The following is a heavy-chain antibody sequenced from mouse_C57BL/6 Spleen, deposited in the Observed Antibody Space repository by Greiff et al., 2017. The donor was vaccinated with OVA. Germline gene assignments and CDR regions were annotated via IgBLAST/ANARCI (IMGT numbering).Heavy chain of an antibody. CDR1: GYTFTDYY. CDR3: ARNYGSPYFDY. V-gene: IGHV1-26*01. CDR2: INPNNGGT. D-gene: IGHD1-1*01. J-gene: IGHJ2*01. Sequence: VQLQQSGPELVKPGASVKISCKASGYTFTDYYMNWVKQSHGKSLEWIGDINPNNGGTSYNQKFKGKATLTVDKSSSTAYMELRSLTSKDSAVYYCARNYGSPYFDYWGQGTTLTVSS.